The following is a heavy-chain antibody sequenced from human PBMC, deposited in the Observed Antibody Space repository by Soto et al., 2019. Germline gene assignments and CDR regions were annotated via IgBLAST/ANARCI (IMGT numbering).Heavy chain of an antibody. CDR2: INPATGAA. CDR1: GYPVTAYY. D-gene: IGHD3-16*01. J-gene: IGHJ3*02. CDR3: ARGGGVGGAGPAALDM. V-gene: IGHV1-2*02. Sequence: QLHLVQSGAVVKKPVASVTVSCSASGYPVTAYYMHWVRQAPGRGLEWMGGINPATGAAKDTQTVQGMANLGWVPATMADFMDPRGPTSGETAVLYCARGGGVGGAGPAALDMWGQGTLVSVSS.